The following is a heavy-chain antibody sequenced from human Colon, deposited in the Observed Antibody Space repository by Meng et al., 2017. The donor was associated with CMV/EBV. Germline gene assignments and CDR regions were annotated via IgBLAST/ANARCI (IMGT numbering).Heavy chain of an antibody. CDR1: GGSIINSDYY. CDR3: ARDWQNPRGYFHS. CDR2: IFHSGST. Sequence: QLQLQESGPGLIKPSETLSLTCTVSGGSIINSDYYWNWIRQPPGKGLEWIGSIFHSGSTYYYPSLKSRVTISVDTSKNQFSLKLNSVTAADTAVYFCARDWQNPRGYFHSWSPGTLVTVSS. J-gene: IGHJ4*02. V-gene: IGHV4-39*07. D-gene: IGHD3-10*01.